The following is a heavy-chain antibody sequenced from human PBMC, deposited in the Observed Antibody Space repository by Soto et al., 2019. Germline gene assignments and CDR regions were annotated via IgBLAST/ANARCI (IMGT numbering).Heavy chain of an antibody. J-gene: IGHJ6*02. CDR2: INHSGST. V-gene: IGHV4-34*01. D-gene: IGHD2-21*02. CDR3: ARVNILGVTAPYSSCYSIYA. Sequence: ASETLSLTCAVYGGSFSGYYWSWIRQPPGKGLEWIGEINHSGSTNYNPSLKSRVTISVDTSKNQFSLKLSSVTAADTAVYYCARVNILGVTAPYSSCYSIYAWGPVTPFPFSS. CDR1: GGSFSGYY.